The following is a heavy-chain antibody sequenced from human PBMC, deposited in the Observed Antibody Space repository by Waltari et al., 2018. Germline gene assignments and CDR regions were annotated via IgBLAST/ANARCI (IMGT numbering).Heavy chain of an antibody. D-gene: IGHD3-3*01. Sequence: QVQLQESGPGLVKPSETLSLTCTVSGGSIISYYWSWIRQPPGKGLEWIGYIYYSGSTNYNPSLKSRVTISVDTSKNQFSLQLSSVTAADTAVYYCARSYYDFWSGYYFDYWGQGTLVTVSS. V-gene: IGHV4-59*08. CDR2: IYYSGST. CDR1: GGSIISYY. J-gene: IGHJ4*02. CDR3: ARSYYDFWSGYYFDY.